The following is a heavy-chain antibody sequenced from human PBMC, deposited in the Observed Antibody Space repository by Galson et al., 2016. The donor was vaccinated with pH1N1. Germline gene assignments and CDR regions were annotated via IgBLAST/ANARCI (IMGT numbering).Heavy chain of an antibody. Sequence: SLRLSCAASGFTFSSHWMSWVRQAPGKGLEWVAHIKQDGSEKYYADSVVGRFTVSHDNAKKSLFLQMDSLRGEDTAVYYCARGGATSHAYDMWGQGTMVTVSS. CDR2: IKQDGSEK. D-gene: IGHD5-24*01. CDR1: GFTFSSHW. V-gene: IGHV3-7*01. CDR3: ARGGATSHAYDM. J-gene: IGHJ3*02.